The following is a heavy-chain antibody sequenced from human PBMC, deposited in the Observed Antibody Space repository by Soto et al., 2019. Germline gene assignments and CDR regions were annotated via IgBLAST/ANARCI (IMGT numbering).Heavy chain of an antibody. D-gene: IGHD4-17*01. J-gene: IGHJ1*01. Sequence: PSETLSLTCTVSGGSISSYYWSWFRQPAGEGMEWIGYMYYSGSTNYNPSLKSRVTISVDTSKNQFSLKLSSVTAADAAVYYCARSRGDYDEYFQHWGQGTLVTVSS. CDR2: MYYSGST. V-gene: IGHV4-59*01. CDR1: GGSISSYY. CDR3: ARSRGDYDEYFQH.